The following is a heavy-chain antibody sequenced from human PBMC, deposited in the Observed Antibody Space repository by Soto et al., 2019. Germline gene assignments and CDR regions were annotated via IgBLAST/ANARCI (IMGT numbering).Heavy chain of an antibody. CDR2: INHSGST. D-gene: IGHD3-3*01. CDR3: ARVPDYDSWSGRFYYFDY. J-gene: IGHJ4*02. CDR1: GGSFSGYY. Sequence: SETLSLTCAVYGGSFSGYYWSWIRQPPGKGLEWIGEINHSGSTNYNPSLKSRVTISVDTSKNQFSLKLSSVTAADTAVYYCARVPDYDSWSGRFYYFDYWGQGTLVTVSS. V-gene: IGHV4-34*01.